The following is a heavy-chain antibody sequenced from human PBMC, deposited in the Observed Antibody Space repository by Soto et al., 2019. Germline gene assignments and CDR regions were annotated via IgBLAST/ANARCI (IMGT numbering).Heavy chain of an antibody. CDR1: GFTFSSYA. J-gene: IGHJ4*02. CDR2: ISYDGSNK. V-gene: IGHV3-30-3*01. CDR3: ARDPPPSVMVYALPDY. Sequence: PGGSLRLSCAASGFTFSSYAMHWVRQAPGKGLEWVAVISYDGSNKYYADSVKGRFTITRDNSKNTLYLRMNSLRAEDTAVYYCARDPPPSVMVYALPDYWGQGTLVTVSS. D-gene: IGHD2-8*01.